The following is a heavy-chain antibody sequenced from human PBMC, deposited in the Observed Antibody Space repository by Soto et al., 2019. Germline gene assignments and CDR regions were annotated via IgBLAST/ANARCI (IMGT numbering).Heavy chain of an antibody. J-gene: IGHJ4*02. CDR1: GFTFSSYG. V-gene: IGHV3-30*18. CDR3: AKAGQEYIPFDY. D-gene: IGHD2-2*02. CDR2: ISYDGSNK. Sequence: QVQLVESGGGVVQPGRSLRLSCAASGFTFSSYGMHWVRQAPGKGLEWVAVISYDGSNKYYADSVKGRFTISRDNSKNTLYLQMNSLRAEDTAVYYCAKAGQEYIPFDYWGQGTLVTVSS.